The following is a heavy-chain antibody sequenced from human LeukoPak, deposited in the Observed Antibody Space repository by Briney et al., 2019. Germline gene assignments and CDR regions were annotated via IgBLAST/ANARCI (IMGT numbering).Heavy chain of an antibody. Sequence: GGSLRLSCAASGFTFSSYAMSWVRQAPGKGLEWVAVISYDGSNKYYADSVKGRFTISRDNSKNTLYLQMNSLRAEDTAVYYCARDHDDYVWGSYRWAFDYWGQGTLVTVSS. CDR1: GFTFSSYA. D-gene: IGHD3-16*02. J-gene: IGHJ4*02. CDR2: ISYDGSNK. CDR3: ARDHDDYVWGSYRWAFDY. V-gene: IGHV3-30*04.